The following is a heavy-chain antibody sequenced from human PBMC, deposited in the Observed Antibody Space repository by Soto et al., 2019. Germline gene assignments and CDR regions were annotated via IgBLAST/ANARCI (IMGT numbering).Heavy chain of an antibody. CDR3: ARQGAHVAVAWDY. Sequence: KASETLSLTCTVSGGSISSSSYYWGWIRQPPGKGLEWIGSIYYSGSTYYNPSLKSRVTISVDTSKNQFSLKPSSVTAADTAVYYCARQGAHVAVAWDYWGQGTLVTVSS. CDR2: IYYSGST. V-gene: IGHV4-39*01. CDR1: GGSISSSSYY. J-gene: IGHJ4*02. D-gene: IGHD6-19*01.